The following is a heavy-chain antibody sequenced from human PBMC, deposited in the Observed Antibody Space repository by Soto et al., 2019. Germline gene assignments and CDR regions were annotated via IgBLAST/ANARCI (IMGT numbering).Heavy chain of an antibody. V-gene: IGHV4-39*01. CDR2: IYYSGST. CDR1: VGSISSSSYY. J-gene: IGHJ4*02. CDR3: ARVVGYCSGGSCYSSSHFDY. D-gene: IGHD2-15*01. Sequence: QLQLQESGPGLVKPSETLSLTCTVSVGSISSSSYYWGWIRQSPGKGLEWIGNIYYSGSTYYNPSLTSRVTISVDTSKNQFSLKLSSVTAADTSVYYCARVVGYCSGGSCYSSSHFDYWGQGTLVTVSS.